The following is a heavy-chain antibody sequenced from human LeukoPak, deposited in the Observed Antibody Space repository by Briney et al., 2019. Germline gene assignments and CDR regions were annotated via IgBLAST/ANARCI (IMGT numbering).Heavy chain of an antibody. CDR1: GFTVSSNY. CDR2: IYSGGST. D-gene: IGHD3-9*01. J-gene: IGHJ4*02. V-gene: IGHV3-53*01. CDR3: ARLHYDVLTGPFDY. Sequence: GGSLRLSCAASGFTVSSNYMSWVRQAPGKGLEWVSVIYSGGSTYYADSVKGRFTISRDNAKNSLYLQMNSLRAEDTAVYYCARLHYDVLTGPFDYWGQGTLVTVSS.